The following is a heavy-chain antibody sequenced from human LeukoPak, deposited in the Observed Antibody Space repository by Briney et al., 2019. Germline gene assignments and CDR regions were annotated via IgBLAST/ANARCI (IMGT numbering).Heavy chain of an antibody. D-gene: IGHD3-22*01. CDR3: ARRYYYDSSGYYYMDY. J-gene: IGHJ4*02. CDR2: IYPGDSDT. V-gene: IGHV5-51*01. CDR1: GYSFTSYW. Sequence: GESLKISCKGSGYSFTSYWIAWVRQMPGKGLEWMGIIYPGDSDTRYSPSFQGQVTISADKFISTAYLQWSSLKASDTAMYYCARRYYYDSSGYYYMDYWGQGTLVTVSS.